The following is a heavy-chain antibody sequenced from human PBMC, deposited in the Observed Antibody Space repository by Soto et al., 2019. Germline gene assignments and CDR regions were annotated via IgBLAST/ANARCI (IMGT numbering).Heavy chain of an antibody. Sequence: QVQMVQSGAEVKKPGSSVKVSCKASGDTFSFYTINWVRQAPGLGLEWMGRVNPILSMSNYAQKFQGRATMTADKSTSTAYMELRSLRSEDTAFYYCATSYGSGYLAFDYWGQGALVTVSS. CDR2: VNPILSMS. D-gene: IGHD3-10*01. CDR1: GDTFSFYT. CDR3: ATSYGSGYLAFDY. J-gene: IGHJ4*02. V-gene: IGHV1-69*02.